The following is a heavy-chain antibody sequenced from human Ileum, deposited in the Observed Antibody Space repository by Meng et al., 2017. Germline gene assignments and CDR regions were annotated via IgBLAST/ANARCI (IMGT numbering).Heavy chain of an antibody. V-gene: IGHV3-21*01. CDR2: ISSSSSYI. D-gene: IGHD1-26*01. Sequence: EVQLVESGGGLVKPGGSLRLPCAASGFSLRSYSVNWVRQAPGKGLEWVSSISSSSSYIFYADSVKGRFTISRDNAKNSVYLQMNSLRAEDTAVYYCARDFSGSYYTNYFDYWGQGTLVTVSS. J-gene: IGHJ4*02. CDR3: ARDFSGSYYTNYFDY. CDR1: GFSLRSYS.